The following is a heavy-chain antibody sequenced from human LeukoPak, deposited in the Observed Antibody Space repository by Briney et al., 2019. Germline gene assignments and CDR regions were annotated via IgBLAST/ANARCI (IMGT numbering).Heavy chain of an antibody. D-gene: IGHD6-19*01. V-gene: IGHV4-59*08. CDR3: VRRDTGWNYFDY. CDR2: IYYTGKN. Sequence: PPETLSLTSALSLGSPNRPNWGCIPATPQKGLQRIVDIYYTGKNNYNPSLKSRVTISLDTSKDHLSLNLTSVLAADTAIYYCVRRDTGWNYFDYWGQGILVTVSS. CDR1: LGSPNRPN. J-gene: IGHJ4*02.